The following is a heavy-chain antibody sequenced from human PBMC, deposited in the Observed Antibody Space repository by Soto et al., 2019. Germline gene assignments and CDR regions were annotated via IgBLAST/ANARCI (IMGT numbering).Heavy chain of an antibody. V-gene: IGHV4-34*01. Sequence: QVQLQQWGAGLLKPSETLSLTCAVYGGSFSGYYWSWIRQPPGKGLEWIGELNASGGSNYNASLRGRVTITGDASTNQFSLKLSFVTAADTAVYYCEKARGEVQHWSQGTLVTVSS. CDR2: LNASGGS. CDR1: GGSFSGYY. D-gene: IGHD3-10*01. CDR3: EKARGEVQH. J-gene: IGHJ1*01.